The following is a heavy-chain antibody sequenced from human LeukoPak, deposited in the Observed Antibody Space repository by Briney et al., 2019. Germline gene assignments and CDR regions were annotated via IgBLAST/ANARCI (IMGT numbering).Heavy chain of an antibody. V-gene: IGHV3-23*01. J-gene: IGHJ4*02. CDR3: AKDHRLYDFYSGTYFDH. Sequence: GGSLRLSCGASGFTFSTYAMSWVRQAPGKGLEWVSGISAGGDSPYYADSVKGRFTISRDNSKNTLFLQMNSLRADDTAIYYCAKDHRLYDFYSGTYFDHWGQGTLVTVSS. CDR2: ISAGGDSP. D-gene: IGHD3-3*01. CDR1: GFTFSTYA.